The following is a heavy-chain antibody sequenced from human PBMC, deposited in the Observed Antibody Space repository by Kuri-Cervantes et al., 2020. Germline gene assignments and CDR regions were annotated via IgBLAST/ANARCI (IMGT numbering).Heavy chain of an antibody. CDR1: GYTLRELS. J-gene: IGHJ3*02. CDR3: ARDRVVGALRAFDI. V-gene: IGHV1-24*01. CDR2: FDPKDGET. Sequence: ASVKVSCKVFGYTLRELSIRWVRQAPGKGLEWMGGFDPKDGETVYGQEFQGRVTMTEDASTDTAYMELSSLRYEDTAVYYCARDRVVGALRAFDIWGQGTMVTVSS. D-gene: IGHD1-26*01.